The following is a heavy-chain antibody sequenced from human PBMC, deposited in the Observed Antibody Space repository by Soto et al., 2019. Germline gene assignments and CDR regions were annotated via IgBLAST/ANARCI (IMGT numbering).Heavy chain of an antibody. V-gene: IGHV1-3*01. D-gene: IGHD5-12*01. CDR3: ARASGYDGRSYYYYGMDV. Sequence: QVQLVQSGAEVKKPGASVKVSCKASGYTFTSYAMHWVRQAPGQRLEWMGWINAGNGNTKYSQKFQGRVTITRDTSASTAYMELSSLRSEDTAVYYCARASGYDGRSYYYYGMDVWGQGTTVTVSS. CDR1: GYTFTSYA. J-gene: IGHJ6*02. CDR2: INAGNGNT.